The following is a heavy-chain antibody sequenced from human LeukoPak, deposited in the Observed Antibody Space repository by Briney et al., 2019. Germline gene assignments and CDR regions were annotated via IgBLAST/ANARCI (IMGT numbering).Heavy chain of an antibody. CDR3: ARGHSSGGGWYFDL. CDR2: INSDGSST. CDR1: ELTFSTYW. D-gene: IGHD6-19*01. Sequence: PRGSLRLSCAASELTFSTYWMHWVRQAPGKGLVWVSRINSDGSSTSYADSVKGRFTISRDNAKNTLYLQMNSLRAEDTAVYYCARGHSSGGGWYFDLWGRGTLVTVSS. V-gene: IGHV3-74*01. J-gene: IGHJ2*01.